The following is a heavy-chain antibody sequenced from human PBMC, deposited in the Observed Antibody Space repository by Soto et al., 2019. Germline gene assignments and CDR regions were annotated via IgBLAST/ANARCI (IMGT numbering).Heavy chain of an antibody. V-gene: IGHV3-21*01. CDR3: ARDHGALKSGWFGT. CDR1: GFTFSTYS. Sequence: EVQLVDSGGGLVKPGGSLRLSCAASGFTFSTYSMSWFRQDPGRGLEWVSSISSATSYIYYADSVKGRFTISRDNAKNSQYLQMNSVRDEVTAGYYCARDHGALKSGWFGTWGQGTMVTFSS. CDR2: ISSATSYI. J-gene: IGHJ5*02.